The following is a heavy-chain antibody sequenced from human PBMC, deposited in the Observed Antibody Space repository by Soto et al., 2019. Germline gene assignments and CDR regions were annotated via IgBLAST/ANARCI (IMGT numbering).Heavy chain of an antibody. Sequence: GGSLRLSCAASGFTFSSYWMHWVRQAPGKGLVWVSRINSDGSSTSYADSVKGRFTISRDNAKNTLYLQMNSLRAEDTAVYYCARAARGGNWFDPWGQGTLVTVSS. V-gene: IGHV3-74*01. CDR3: ARAARGGNWFDP. CDR1: GFTFSSYW. CDR2: INSDGSST. D-gene: IGHD6-6*01. J-gene: IGHJ5*02.